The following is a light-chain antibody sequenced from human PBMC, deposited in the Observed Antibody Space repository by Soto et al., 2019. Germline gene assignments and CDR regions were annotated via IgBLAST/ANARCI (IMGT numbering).Light chain of an antibody. V-gene: IGKV1-9*01. CDR1: QAMSTY. Sequence: DLQLNQSPSFLSASVGDTVTITCRASQAMSTYLAWYQQKPGKVPKLLIRSASTLQSGVPPRFSGGGSGTEFTLTISTLQPDDSGIYYCQQLNGYQLAFGGGTNVEIK. CDR2: SAS. J-gene: IGKJ4*01. CDR3: QQLNGYQLA.